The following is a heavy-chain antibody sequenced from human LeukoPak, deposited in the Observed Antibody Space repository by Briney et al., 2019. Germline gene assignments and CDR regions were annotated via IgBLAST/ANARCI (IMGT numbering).Heavy chain of an antibody. CDR1: GDSMNSHY. CDR2: SYYTGRT. Sequence: SETLSLTCSVSGDSMNSHYWTWMRQPPGKGLEWIGCSYYTGRTNYNPSLKSRITISIDTSTNQFSLRLSSVTAADPAVYFCARGRDGGYNSNTNSYYYYMDVWGKGTTVTVSS. J-gene: IGHJ6*03. V-gene: IGHV4-59*11. CDR3: ARGRDGGYNSNTNSYYYYMDV. D-gene: IGHD1-1*01.